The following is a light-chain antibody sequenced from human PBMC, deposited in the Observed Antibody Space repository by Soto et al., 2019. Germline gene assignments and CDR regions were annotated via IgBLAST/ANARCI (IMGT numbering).Light chain of an antibody. CDR3: QQLNTLPFT. V-gene: IGKV1-9*01. CDR1: HDISTY. Sequence: DIQLTQSPSLLSASVGDRVTITCRASHDISTYLAWYQQKPGKAPKLMIYEASTLQSGVPSRLSGSGSGTEFTLTISGLLPEDFATYHCQQLNTLPFTFGQGTRLDTK. CDR2: EAS. J-gene: IGKJ5*01.